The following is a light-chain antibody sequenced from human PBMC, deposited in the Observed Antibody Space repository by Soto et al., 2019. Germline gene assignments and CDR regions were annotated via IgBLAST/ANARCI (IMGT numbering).Light chain of an antibody. CDR3: MQGTHYPPWT. J-gene: IGKJ1*01. CDR2: RAS. CDR1: QSLVHSNGNTY. V-gene: IGKV2-30*02. Sequence: DVVMTQSPLSLPVTLGQPASISCRSSQSLVHSNGNTYLHWFQQRPGQPPRRLISRASNRDSGVPDRFSGSGSGTDFTLKISRVEAEDVGVYYCMQGTHYPPWTFGQGTKVEIK.